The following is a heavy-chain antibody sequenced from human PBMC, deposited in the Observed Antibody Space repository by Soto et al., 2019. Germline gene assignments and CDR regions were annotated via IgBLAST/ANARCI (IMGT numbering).Heavy chain of an antibody. CDR1: GFTVSNNY. J-gene: IGHJ1*01. CDR2: IYSGGDT. D-gene: IGHD3-22*01. Sequence: GGSLRLSCAASGFTVSNNYMNWVRQAPGKGLEWVSIIYSGGDTYYADSVKGRFTISRDNSKNTLNLQMNSLRVEDTAIYYCARGYYDSSGYYPGYFQQWGQGTLVTVSS. CDR3: ARGYYDSSGYYPGYFQQ. V-gene: IGHV3-66*01.